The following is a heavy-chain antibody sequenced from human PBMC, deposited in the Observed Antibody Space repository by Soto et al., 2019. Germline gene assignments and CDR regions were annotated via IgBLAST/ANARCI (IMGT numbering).Heavy chain of an antibody. D-gene: IGHD3-10*01. V-gene: IGHV1-69*02. CDR1: GDTFSTYP. J-gene: IGHJ3*02. Sequence: QVQLVQSGAVVKKPGSSMKVSCKTLGDTFSTYPITWVRQAPGQGLEWMGRTIPILAITDCAQKFQGRVTITADGSTTTAYMELSSLNFEDTAGYYWASGGDVSGSESVFDIWGQGTMVTVSS. CDR2: TIPILAIT. CDR3: ASGGDVSGSESVFDI.